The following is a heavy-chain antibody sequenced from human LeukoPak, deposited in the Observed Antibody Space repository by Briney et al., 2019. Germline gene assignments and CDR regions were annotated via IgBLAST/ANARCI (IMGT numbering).Heavy chain of an antibody. Sequence: PSQTLSLTCTVSGGSISSGSYYWSWLRQPAGKGLEWIGRIYTSGSTNYNPSLKSRVTISVYTSKNQFSLKLTSVTAADTAVYYCARAGLCSSISCYGRAFDIWGQGTMVTVSS. D-gene: IGHD2-2*01. V-gene: IGHV4-61*02. CDR1: GGSISSGSYY. CDR3: ARAGLCSSISCYGRAFDI. CDR2: IYTSGST. J-gene: IGHJ3*02.